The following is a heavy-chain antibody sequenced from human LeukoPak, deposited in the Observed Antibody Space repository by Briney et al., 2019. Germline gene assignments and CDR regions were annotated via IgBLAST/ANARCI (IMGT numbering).Heavy chain of an antibody. CDR2: ISSSSSYI. CDR1: GFTFSSYS. D-gene: IGHD3-22*01. J-gene: IGHJ4*02. V-gene: IGHV3-21*01. CDR3: ARDHAAYYYDSSGYYPAFDY. Sequence: GVLRLSCAASGFTFSSYSMNWVRQAPGKGLEWVSSISSSSSYIYYADSVKGRFTISRDNAKNSLYLQMNSLRAEDTAVYYCARDHAAYYYDSSGYYPAFDYWGQGTLVTVSS.